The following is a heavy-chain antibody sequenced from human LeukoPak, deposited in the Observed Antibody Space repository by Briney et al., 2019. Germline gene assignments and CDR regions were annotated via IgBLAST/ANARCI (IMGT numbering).Heavy chain of an antibody. J-gene: IGHJ5*02. Sequence: PSETLSLTCTVSGGSISGSSYYWGWIRQPPGKGLEWIGSIYYSGSTYYNPSLKSRVTISVDTSKNQFSLELSSVTAADTAVYYCARLSRYSSSNWFDPWGQGTLVTVSS. CDR3: ARLSRYSSSNWFDP. CDR1: GGSISGSSYY. V-gene: IGHV4-39*01. CDR2: IYYSGST. D-gene: IGHD6-6*01.